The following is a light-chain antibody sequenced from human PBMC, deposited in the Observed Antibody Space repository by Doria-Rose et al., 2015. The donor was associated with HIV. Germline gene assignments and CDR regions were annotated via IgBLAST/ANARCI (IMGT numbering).Light chain of an antibody. V-gene: IGKV3-20*01. CDR3: HQYGTSWT. CDR2: DGS. CDR1: QSFSSTY. Sequence: QSPGTLSLSPGERATLSCRASQSFSSTYLAWYQQKPGQAPSLLTYDGSTRATGIPDRFSASGSGTDFTLTINRLEPEGFALYYCHQYGTSWTFGQGTKVEI. J-gene: IGKJ1*01.